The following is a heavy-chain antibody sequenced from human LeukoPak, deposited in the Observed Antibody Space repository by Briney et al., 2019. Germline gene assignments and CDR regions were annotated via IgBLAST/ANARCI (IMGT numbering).Heavy chain of an antibody. J-gene: IGHJ2*01. V-gene: IGHV3-21*01. CDR2: ISSSSSFI. Sequence: GGSLRLSCAASGFTFNNYNMNWVRQAPGKGLEWVSSISSSSSFIYYADSVKGRFTISRDNATSSLYLQMNSLRAEDTAVYYCARDPYPSPNWYFDLWGRGTLVTVSS. D-gene: IGHD3-16*01. CDR1: GFTFNNYN. CDR3: ARDPYPSPNWYFDL.